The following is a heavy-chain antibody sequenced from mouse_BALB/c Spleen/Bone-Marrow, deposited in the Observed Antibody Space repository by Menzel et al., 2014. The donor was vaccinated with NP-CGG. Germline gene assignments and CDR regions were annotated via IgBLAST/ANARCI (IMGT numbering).Heavy chain of an antibody. CDR1: GFTFSGYA. Sequence: EVKLVESGGGLVKPGGSLKLSCAASGFTFSGYAMSWVRQTPEKRLEWVASISSGGTTYYPDSVKGRFTISRDNARNILYLQMSSLRSEDTAMYYCAGITTVDYWGQGTSVTVPS. CDR2: ISSGGTT. V-gene: IGHV5-6-5*01. J-gene: IGHJ4*01. CDR3: AGITTVDY. D-gene: IGHD1-1*01.